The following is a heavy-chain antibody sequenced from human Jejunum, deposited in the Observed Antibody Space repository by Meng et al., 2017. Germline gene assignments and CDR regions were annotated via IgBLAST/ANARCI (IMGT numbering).Heavy chain of an antibody. CDR2: INTNTGNS. J-gene: IGHJ4*02. V-gene: IGHV7-4-1*02. Sequence: QGQLMQSGSELKNAGAAVKVSCKTSGYTFTSQSLNWVRQAPGQGLEWIGWINTNTGNSNYAPGFTGRFVFSLDTSVSTAYLQISSLNVEDTAVYYCARHTGNFGLDFWGQGTLVTVSS. CDR3: ARHTGNFGLDF. CDR1: GYTFTSQS. D-gene: IGHD4-23*01.